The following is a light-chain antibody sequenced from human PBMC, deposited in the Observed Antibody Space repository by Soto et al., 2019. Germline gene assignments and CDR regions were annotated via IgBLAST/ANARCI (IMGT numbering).Light chain of an antibody. CDR1: SSDVGAYDY. Sequence: HSALTQPRSVSGSPGQSVAISCTGTSSDVGAYDYVSWYQQHPGKAPKLMIYDVTKRPSGVPDRFSGSKSGNTASLTISGLQPEDESDYYCCSYAGSPYVFGTGTKLTVL. V-gene: IGLV2-11*01. CDR3: CSYAGSPYV. CDR2: DVT. J-gene: IGLJ1*01.